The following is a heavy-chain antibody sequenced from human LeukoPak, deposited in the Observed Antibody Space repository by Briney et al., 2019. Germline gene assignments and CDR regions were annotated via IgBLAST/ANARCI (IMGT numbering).Heavy chain of an antibody. Sequence: SVKVSCKASGGTFSSYAISWVRQAPGQGLEWMGGIFPIFDTANYGQKFQGRVTLTTDESTSTAYMELSSLRAKDTAVYYCARVLAGTPKGWWFDPWGQGTLVTVSS. V-gene: IGHV1-69*05. CDR3: ARVLAGTPKGWWFDP. CDR1: GGTFSSYA. CDR2: IFPIFDTA. D-gene: IGHD6-19*01. J-gene: IGHJ5*02.